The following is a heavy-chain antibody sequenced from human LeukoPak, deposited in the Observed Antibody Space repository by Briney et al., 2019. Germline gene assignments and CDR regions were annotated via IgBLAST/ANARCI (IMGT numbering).Heavy chain of an antibody. CDR3: ARVKKEYPPYYYYYMDI. Sequence: PSETLSLTCTVSGDSISSTNYYWGWIRQPPGKGLEWIGSIYHSGSTYYNPSLKSRVTISVDTSKNQFSLKLSSVTAADTAVYYCARVKKEYPPYYYYYMDIWGKGTTVTVSS. V-gene: IGHV4-39*07. CDR1: GDSISSTNYY. J-gene: IGHJ6*03. D-gene: IGHD6-6*01. CDR2: IYHSGST.